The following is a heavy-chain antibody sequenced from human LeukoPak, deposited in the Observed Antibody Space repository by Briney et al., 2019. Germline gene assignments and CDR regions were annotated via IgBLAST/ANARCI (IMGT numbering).Heavy chain of an antibody. CDR3: ARHSRDPRSGPSFDY. Sequence: SETLSLTCTVSGGSISSSSYYWGWIRQPPGKGLEWIGSIYYSGSTYYNPSLKSRVTISVDTSKIQFSLKLSSVTAADTTMYYCARHSRDPRSGPSFDYWGQGTLVTVSS. D-gene: IGHD2-15*01. V-gene: IGHV4-39*01. CDR2: IYYSGST. CDR1: GGSISSSSYY. J-gene: IGHJ4*02.